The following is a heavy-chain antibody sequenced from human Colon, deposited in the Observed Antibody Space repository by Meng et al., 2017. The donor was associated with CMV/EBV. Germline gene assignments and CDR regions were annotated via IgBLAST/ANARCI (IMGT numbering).Heavy chain of an antibody. CDR2: ISTSGRDI. J-gene: IGHJ4*02. D-gene: IGHD1-26*01. CDR3: ATLRVGDTDFFEY. V-gene: IGHV3-21*01. Sequence: GESLKISCAASGFIFTSYTMIWVRQAPGKGLEWVSSISTSGRDIFYADSVKGRFTLSRDNAKNSLYLQMDSLRAEDTAVYYCATLRVGDTDFFEYWGLGTLVTVSS. CDR1: GFIFTSYT.